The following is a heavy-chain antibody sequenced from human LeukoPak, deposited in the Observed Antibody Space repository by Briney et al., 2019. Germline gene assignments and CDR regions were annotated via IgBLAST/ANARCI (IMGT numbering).Heavy chain of an antibody. D-gene: IGHD1-26*01. CDR1: GYTFSSYG. CDR3: ARVNLRGSQYNWFDP. V-gene: IGHV1-69*04. CDR2: ITPIIDTT. Sequence: GASVKVSCKASGYTFSSYGITWVRQAPGQGLEWMGRITPIIDTTKYAPKFQGRVTITADKFTGTVFMELNSLTSEDTAVYFCARVNLRGSQYNWFDPWGQGSLVTVSS. J-gene: IGHJ5*02.